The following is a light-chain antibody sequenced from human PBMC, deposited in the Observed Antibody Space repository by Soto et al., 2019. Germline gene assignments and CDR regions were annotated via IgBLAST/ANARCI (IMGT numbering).Light chain of an antibody. CDR1: SSDVGGYNY. Sequence: QSALTQPPSASGSPGQSVTISCTGTSSDVGGYNYVSWYQQHPGKAPKLMIYEVSKRPSGVPDRFSGSKSGNTASLTVSGLQAEGEADYYCSSYAGINNLVFGGGTQLTVL. CDR2: EVS. CDR3: SSYAGINNLV. V-gene: IGLV2-8*01. J-gene: IGLJ2*01.